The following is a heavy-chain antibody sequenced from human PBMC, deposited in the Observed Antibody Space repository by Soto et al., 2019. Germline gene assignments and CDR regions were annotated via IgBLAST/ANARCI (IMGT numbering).Heavy chain of an antibody. J-gene: IGHJ4*02. CDR1: GFTFSSYG. Sequence: QVQLVESGGGVVQPGRSLRLSCAASGFTFSSYGMHWVRQAPGKGLEWVAVIWYDGSNKYYADSVKGRFTISRDNSKNTLYLQMNSLRAEDTAVYYCARDHSRYYFDYWGQGPLVTVSS. V-gene: IGHV3-33*01. CDR3: ARDHSRYYFDY. D-gene: IGHD2-21*01. CDR2: IWYDGSNK.